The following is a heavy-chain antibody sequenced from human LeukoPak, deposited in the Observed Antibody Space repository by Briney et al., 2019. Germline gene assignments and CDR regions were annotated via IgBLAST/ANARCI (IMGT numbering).Heavy chain of an antibody. J-gene: IGHJ4*02. CDR1: GFTFSNAW. Sequence: AGGSPRLSCAASGFTFSNAWMSWVRQAPGKGLEWVGRIKSKTDGGTTDYAAPVKGRFTISRDDSKNTLYLQMNSLRAEDTAVYFCAKTRSVATRAKDYWGQGTLATVSS. V-gene: IGHV3-15*01. CDR3: AKTRSVATRAKDY. CDR2: IKSKTDGGTT. D-gene: IGHD1-7*01.